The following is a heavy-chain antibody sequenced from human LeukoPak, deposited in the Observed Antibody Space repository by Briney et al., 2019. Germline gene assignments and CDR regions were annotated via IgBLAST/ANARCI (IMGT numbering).Heavy chain of an antibody. CDR3: ARDPGYYDSSGSYFDY. CDR2: IIPIFGTA. V-gene: IGHV1-69*15. D-gene: IGHD3-22*01. CDR1: GGIFSSYA. J-gene: IGHJ4*02. Sequence: SVKVSCKASGGIFSSYAISWVRQAPGQGLEWMGRIIPIFGTANYAQKFQGRVTITADESTSTAYMELSSLRSEDTAVYYCARDPGYYDSSGSYFDYWGQGTLVTVSS.